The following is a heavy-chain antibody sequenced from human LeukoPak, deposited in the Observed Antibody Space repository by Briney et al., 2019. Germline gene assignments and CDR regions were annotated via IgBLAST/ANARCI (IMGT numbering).Heavy chain of an antibody. Sequence: GGSLRLSCSTSGFTFNSYAMGWVRQAPGKGLEWVSSIDYSGGAAYSADSVKGRFTISRDNSKNTLYLQMNSLRVEDTALYSCAKISTVSSNFDYWGQGTLVTVSS. CDR1: GFTFNSYA. CDR3: AKISTVSSNFDY. D-gene: IGHD4-17*01. V-gene: IGHV3-23*01. CDR2: IDYSGGAA. J-gene: IGHJ4*02.